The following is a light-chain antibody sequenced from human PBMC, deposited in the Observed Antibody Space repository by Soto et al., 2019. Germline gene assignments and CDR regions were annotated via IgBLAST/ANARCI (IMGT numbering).Light chain of an antibody. J-gene: IGLJ2*01. CDR1: SSDVGGYNY. V-gene: IGLV2-14*01. CDR3: SSYTSSSGV. Sequence: QSVLTQPASVSGSPGQSITISCTGTSSDVGGYNYVSWYQQHLGKAPKLMIYDVSNRPSGVSNRFSGSKSGNTASLTISGLQAEDEADYYCSSYTSSSGVFGGGTKLTVL. CDR2: DVS.